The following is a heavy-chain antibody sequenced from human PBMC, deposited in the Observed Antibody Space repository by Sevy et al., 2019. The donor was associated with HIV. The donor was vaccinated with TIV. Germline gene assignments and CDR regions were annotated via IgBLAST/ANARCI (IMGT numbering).Heavy chain of an antibody. CDR3: ARLYYYYHSSGYPTDY. D-gene: IGHD3-22*01. CDR2: IYSGGST. J-gene: IGHJ4*02. Sequence: GGCLRLSCAASGFTVSSNYMSWVRQAPGKGLEWVSVIYSGGSTYYAYSMKGRFTISRDNSKNTLYLQMNSLRAEDTAVYYCARLYYYYHSSGYPTDYWGQGTLVTVSS. V-gene: IGHV3-53*01. CDR1: GFTVSSNY.